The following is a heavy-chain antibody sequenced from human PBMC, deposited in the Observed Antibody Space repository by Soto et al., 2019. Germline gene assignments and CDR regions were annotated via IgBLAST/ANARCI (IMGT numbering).Heavy chain of an antibody. V-gene: IGHV4-59*01. CDR3: ARDLVEEAAAGTGNWFDP. J-gene: IGHJ5*02. Sequence: SETLSLTCTVSGGSISSYYWSWIRQPPGKXLEWIGYIYYSGSTNYNPSLKSRVTISVDTSKNQFSLKLSSVTAADTAVYYCARDLVEEAAAGTGNWFDPWGQGTLVTVSS. D-gene: IGHD6-13*01. CDR2: IYYSGST. CDR1: GGSISSYY.